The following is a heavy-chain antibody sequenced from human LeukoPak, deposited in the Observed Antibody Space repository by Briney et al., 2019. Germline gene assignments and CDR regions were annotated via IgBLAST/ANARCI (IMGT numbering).Heavy chain of an antibody. CDR3: AREGYGVPFDF. J-gene: IGHJ4*02. D-gene: IGHD2-8*01. CDR2: ISSGGSMT. CDR1: GFTFSDYY. V-gene: IGHV3-11*01. Sequence: GGSLRLSCAASGFTFSDYYMSWIRQAPGKGLERVSYISSGGSMTDYADSVKGRFTISRDNAKNSLYLQMNSLRAEDTAVYYCAREGYGVPFDFWGQGTPVTVSS.